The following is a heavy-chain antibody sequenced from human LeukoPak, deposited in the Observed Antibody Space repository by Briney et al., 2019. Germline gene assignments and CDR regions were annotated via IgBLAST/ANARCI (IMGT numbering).Heavy chain of an antibody. V-gene: IGHV3-48*03. CDR3: ASGNSHAFDI. CDR2: ISSSGNTI. Sequence: GGSLRLSCAASGFTFSSYEMNWVRQAPGKGLEWVSYISSSGNTIYYADSVKGRFTISRDNAKNSLYLQMNSLRAEDTAVYYCASGNSHAFDIWGQGTMVTVPS. J-gene: IGHJ3*02. CDR1: GFTFSSYE.